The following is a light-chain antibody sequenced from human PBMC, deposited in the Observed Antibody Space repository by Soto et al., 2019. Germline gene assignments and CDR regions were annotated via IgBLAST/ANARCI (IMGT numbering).Light chain of an antibody. Sequence: QYALTQPASVSGSPGQSITISCTGTSSDVGFYNYVSWYQQNPGKAPKLMIYEVRNRPSGVSNRFSGSKSGNTASLTISGLQAEDEADYYCSSFTNTDTLVFGTGTKVTVL. CDR3: SSFTNTDTLV. V-gene: IGLV2-14*01. J-gene: IGLJ1*01. CDR2: EVR. CDR1: SSDVGFYNY.